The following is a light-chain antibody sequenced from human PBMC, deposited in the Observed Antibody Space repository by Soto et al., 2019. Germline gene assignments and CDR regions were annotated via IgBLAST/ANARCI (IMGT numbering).Light chain of an antibody. CDR2: AAS. CDR3: QQRSNWPPEIT. J-gene: IGKJ5*01. V-gene: IGKV3-11*01. Sequence: EIVLTQSPGTLSLSPGERATLSCRASQSVSNFLAWYQQKPGQAPRLLIYAASNRATGIPARFSGSGSGTDFTLTISSLEPEDFAVYYCQQRSNWPPEITFGQGTRLEI. CDR1: QSVSNF.